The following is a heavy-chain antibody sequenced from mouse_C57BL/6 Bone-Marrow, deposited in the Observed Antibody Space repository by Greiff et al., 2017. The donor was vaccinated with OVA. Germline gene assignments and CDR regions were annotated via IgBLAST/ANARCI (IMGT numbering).Heavy chain of an antibody. CDR1: GYTFTSYW. CDR3: ARRYYGSSWYFDV. D-gene: IGHD1-1*01. CDR2: IYPGSGST. Sequence: QVQLQQPGAELVKPGASVTMSCKASGYTFTSYWITWVKQRPGQGLEWIGDIYPGSGSTNYNEKFKSKATLTVDPSSSTADMQLSSLTSEDSAVYYCARRYYGSSWYFDVWGTGTTVTVSS. J-gene: IGHJ1*03. V-gene: IGHV1-55*01.